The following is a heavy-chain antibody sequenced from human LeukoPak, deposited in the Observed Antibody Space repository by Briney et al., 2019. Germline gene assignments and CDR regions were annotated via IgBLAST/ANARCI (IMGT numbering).Heavy chain of an antibody. D-gene: IGHD2-15*01. Sequence: GESLKISCKGSGYSFTTYWIAWVRQMPGKGLEWMGIIYPGDSDTRYSSSFQGQVTISVDKSINTAYLQWSSLKASDSAMYYCARLIGGYHKYDSWGQGALVTVSS. J-gene: IGHJ4*02. CDR1: GYSFTTYW. CDR2: IYPGDSDT. CDR3: ARLIGGYHKYDS. V-gene: IGHV5-51*01.